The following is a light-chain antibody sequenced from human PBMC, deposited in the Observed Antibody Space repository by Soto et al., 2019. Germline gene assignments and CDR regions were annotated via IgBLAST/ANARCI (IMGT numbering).Light chain of an antibody. CDR1: QGIAPY. CDR2: ATS. V-gene: IGKV1-27*01. J-gene: IGKJ4*01. CDR3: QKYNSAPLT. Sequence: DVQMTQSPSSLSAFVGDSVTITCRASQGIAPYLAWFQQKPGKVPKLLIYATSTLQSGVPSRFSGSGSGTEFTLTISSLQPEDVGTYYCQKYNSAPLTFGGGTKVEIK.